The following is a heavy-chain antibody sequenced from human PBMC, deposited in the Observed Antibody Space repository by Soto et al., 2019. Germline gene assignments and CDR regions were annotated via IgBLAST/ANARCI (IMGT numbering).Heavy chain of an antibody. D-gene: IGHD5-18*01. CDR2: IIPIFGTA. CDR1: GGTFSSYA. Sequence: QVQLVQSGAEVKKPGSSVKVSCKASGGTFSSYAISWVRQAPGQGLEWMGGIIPIFGTANYAQKFQGRVTIPADEXXSTAYVELSSLRSEDTAVYYCARGERRVTSPPWDYWGQGTLVTVSS. J-gene: IGHJ4*02. V-gene: IGHV1-69*12. CDR3: ARGERRVTSPPWDY.